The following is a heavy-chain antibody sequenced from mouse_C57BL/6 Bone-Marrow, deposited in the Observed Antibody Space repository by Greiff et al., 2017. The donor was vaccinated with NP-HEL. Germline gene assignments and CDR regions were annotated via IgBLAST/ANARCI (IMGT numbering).Heavy chain of an antibody. D-gene: IGHD2-1*01. CDR2: ISYDGSN. V-gene: IGHV3-6*01. CDR3: ARYGNQKDYFAY. CDR1: GYSITSGYY. Sequence: ESGPGLVKPSQSLSLTCSVTGYSITSGYYWNWIRQFPGNKLEWMGYISYDGSNNYNPSLKNRTHINRDTSKNQFFLKLNSVTTEDTATYYCARYGNQKDYFAYWGQGTTLTVSA. J-gene: IGHJ2*01.